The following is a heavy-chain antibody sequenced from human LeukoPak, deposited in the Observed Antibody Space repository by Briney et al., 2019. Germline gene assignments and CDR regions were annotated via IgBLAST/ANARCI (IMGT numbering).Heavy chain of an antibody. Sequence: GESLKISCKGSGYSFTSYWIGWVRLMPGKGLEWMGIIYPGDSDTRYSPSFQGQVTISADKYISTAYLQWSSLKASDTAIYYCASLTYYYDSSGYSREDAFDMWGQGTMVTVSS. CDR3: ASLTYYYDSSGYSREDAFDM. D-gene: IGHD3-22*01. CDR1: GYSFTSYW. V-gene: IGHV5-51*01. J-gene: IGHJ3*02. CDR2: IYPGDSDT.